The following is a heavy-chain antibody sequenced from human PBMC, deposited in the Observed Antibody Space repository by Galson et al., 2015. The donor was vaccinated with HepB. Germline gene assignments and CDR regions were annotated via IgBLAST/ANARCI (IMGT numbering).Heavy chain of an antibody. D-gene: IGHD3-10*01. Sequence: SLRLSCATSGFTFSSYSMNWVRQAPGKGLEWVSSITGSSNHIYYADSVKGRFTISRDNAKNSLYLQMNSLRAEDTAVYYCARVRGQSQYGSGSYDYWGRGTLVTVSS. CDR3: ARVRGQSQYGSGSYDY. J-gene: IGHJ4*02. CDR1: GFTFSSYS. V-gene: IGHV3-21*01. CDR2: ITGSSNHI.